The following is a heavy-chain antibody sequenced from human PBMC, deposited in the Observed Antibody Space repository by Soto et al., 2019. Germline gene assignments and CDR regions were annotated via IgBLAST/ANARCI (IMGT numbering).Heavy chain of an antibody. D-gene: IGHD3-10*01. Sequence: QVQLVESGGGVVQPGRSLRLSCAASGFTFSSYAMHWVRQAPGKGLEWVAVISYDGSNKYYADSVKGRFTISRDNSKNTLYLQMNSLRAEDTAVDYCARDLHYYGSGSYYDYYYGMDVWGQGTTVTVSS. CDR3: ARDLHYYGSGSYYDYYYGMDV. J-gene: IGHJ6*02. CDR2: ISYDGSNK. CDR1: GFTFSSYA. V-gene: IGHV3-30*14.